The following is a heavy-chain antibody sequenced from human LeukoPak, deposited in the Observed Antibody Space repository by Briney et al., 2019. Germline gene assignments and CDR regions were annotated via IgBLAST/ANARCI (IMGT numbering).Heavy chain of an antibody. D-gene: IGHD4-23*01. V-gene: IGHV1-69*04. CDR3: ARHDYGGKAIDY. CDR2: IIPILGIA. J-gene: IGHJ4*02. Sequence: SVKVSCKASGGTFSSYAISWVRQAPGQGLEWMGRIIPILGIANYAQKFQGRVTITADKSTSTAYMELSSLRSEDTAVYYCARHDYGGKAIDYWGQGTLVTVSS. CDR1: GGTFSSYA.